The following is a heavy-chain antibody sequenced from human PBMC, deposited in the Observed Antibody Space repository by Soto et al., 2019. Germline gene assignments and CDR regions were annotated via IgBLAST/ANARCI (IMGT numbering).Heavy chain of an antibody. Sequence: QVQLVQSGAEVKKPGSSVKVSCKASVGTFSNHAINWVRQAPGQGLEWMGRIIPIFTTTDYAQRFQGRVTITADESTITAYMELSSLKHDDTAVYYCAREVAADGTFREDVFDIWGQGTMVTVSS. D-gene: IGHD6-13*01. CDR3: AREVAADGTFREDVFDI. J-gene: IGHJ3*02. CDR2: IIPIFTTT. V-gene: IGHV1-69*12. CDR1: VGTFSNHA.